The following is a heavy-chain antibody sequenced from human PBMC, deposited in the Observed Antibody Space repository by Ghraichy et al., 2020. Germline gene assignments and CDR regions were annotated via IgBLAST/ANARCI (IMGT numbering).Heavy chain of an antibody. D-gene: IGHD3-22*01. CDR1: GFTFSSYG. V-gene: IGHV3-30*18. J-gene: IGHJ3*02. CDR3: AKGSYYDSSRGGAFDI. CDR2: ISYDGSNK. Sequence: GGSLRLSCAASGFTFSSYGMHWVRQAPGKGLEWVAVISYDGSNKYYADSVKGRFTISRDNSKNTLYLQMNSLRAEDTAVYYCAKGSYYDSSRGGAFDIWGQGTMVTVSS.